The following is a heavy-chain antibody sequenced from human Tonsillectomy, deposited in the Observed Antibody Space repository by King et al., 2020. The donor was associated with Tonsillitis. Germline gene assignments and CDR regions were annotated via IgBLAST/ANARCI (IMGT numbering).Heavy chain of an antibody. CDR2: VRGSGGST. CDR1: GFTFSSYA. J-gene: IGHJ4*02. Sequence: VQLVESGGGLVQPGGSLRLSCAASGFTFSSYAMSWVRQAPGKGLGWVSAVRGSGGSTYDADSVKGRFTIPRDNSKNTLHLPMNSLRAEDTAVYYCAKDVAVAGGVLYFDYWGQGTLVTVSS. V-gene: IGHV3-23*04. D-gene: IGHD6-19*01. CDR3: AKDVAVAGGVLYFDY.